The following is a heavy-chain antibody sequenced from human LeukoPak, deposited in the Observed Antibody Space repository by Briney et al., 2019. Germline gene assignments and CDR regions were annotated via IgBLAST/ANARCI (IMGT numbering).Heavy chain of an antibody. CDR3: AREGHTSGYCGCFDN. D-gene: IGHD3-22*01. CDR1: RFTFSNSI. CDR2: MSFDGFSK. V-gene: IGHV3-30*03. Sequence: GGSLRLSCASSRFTFSNSIFHWVRQPPGKGLEWEAAMSFDGFSKYYADSVEGRFTISRDDSRSTVDLQLSSLRPDDTAVYYCAREGHTSGYCGCFDNWGQGTAVAVSS. J-gene: IGHJ3*02.